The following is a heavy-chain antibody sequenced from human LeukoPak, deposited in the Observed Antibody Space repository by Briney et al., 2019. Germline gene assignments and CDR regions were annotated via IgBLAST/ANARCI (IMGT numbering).Heavy chain of an antibody. J-gene: IGHJ4*02. Sequence: PSETLSLTCTVSGGSISSSSYYWGWIRQPPGKGLEWIGSIYYSGSTYYNPSLKSRVTISVDTSKNQFSLKLSSVTAADTAVYFCARDRRQAPAAIDYWGQGALVTVSS. CDR1: GGSISSSSYY. CDR2: IYYSGST. CDR3: ARDRRQAPAAIDY. V-gene: IGHV4-39*02. D-gene: IGHD2-2*01.